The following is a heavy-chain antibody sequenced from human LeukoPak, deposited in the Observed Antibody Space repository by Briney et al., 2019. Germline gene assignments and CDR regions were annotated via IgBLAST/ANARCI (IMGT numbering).Heavy chain of an antibody. CDR1: GGSISSGGYS. Sequence: SQTLSLTCAVSGGSISSGGYSWSWIRQPPGKGLEWIGYIYHSGSTYYNPSLKSRVTISVDRSKNQFSLKLSSVTAADTAVYYCARGGYSRYDDAFDIWGQGTMVTVSS. J-gene: IGHJ3*02. V-gene: IGHV4-30-2*01. D-gene: IGHD5-12*01. CDR2: IYHSGST. CDR3: ARGGYSRYDDAFDI.